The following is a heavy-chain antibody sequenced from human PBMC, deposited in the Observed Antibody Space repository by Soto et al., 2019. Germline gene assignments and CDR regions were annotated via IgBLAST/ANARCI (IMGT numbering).Heavy chain of an antibody. V-gene: IGHV4-39*01. D-gene: IGHD3-16*02. CDR2: MLYDRST. Sequence: QLQLQESGPGLVKPSETLSLTCAVSADSITTDDYYWGGIRQPPGKGLEWIGSMLYDRSTYYSPSFQSRATISVASSSNQFSPELRSVTAADTAAYYCARGSQYVRASNRHYYFDSWGQGTLVTVSS. J-gene: IGHJ4*02. CDR1: ADSITTDDYY. CDR3: ARGSQYVRASNRHYYFDS.